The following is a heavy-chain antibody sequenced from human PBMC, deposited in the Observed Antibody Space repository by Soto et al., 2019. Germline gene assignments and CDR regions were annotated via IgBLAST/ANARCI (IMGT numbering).Heavy chain of an antibody. D-gene: IGHD6-19*01. CDR2: ISRSGSSI. CDR1: GFSVSDFY. J-gene: IGHJ4*02. V-gene: IGHV3-11*01. Sequence: PGGSLRLSCAASGFSVSDFYMIWFRQAPGKGLEWVSYISRSGSSINYADSVQGRFTISRDNAKNSLHLQMNSLRAEDTATYYCARRGSTGWYETYFDYWGQGTLVTVSS. CDR3: ARRGSTGWYETYFDY.